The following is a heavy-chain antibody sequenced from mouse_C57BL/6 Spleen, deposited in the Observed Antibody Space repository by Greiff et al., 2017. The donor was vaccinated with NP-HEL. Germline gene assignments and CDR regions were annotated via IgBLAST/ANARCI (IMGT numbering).Heavy chain of an antibody. CDR3: ARRGTRPAPLAY. CDR1: GYTFTSYW. CDR2: IDPSDSYT. V-gene: IGHV1-69*01. Sequence: QVQLQQPGAELVMPGASVKLSCKASGYTFTSYWMHWVKQRPGQGLEWIGEIDPSDSYTNYNQKFKGKSTLTVDKSPSTAYMQLSSLTSEDSAVYYCARRGTRPAPLAYWGQGTLVTGSA. J-gene: IGHJ3*01.